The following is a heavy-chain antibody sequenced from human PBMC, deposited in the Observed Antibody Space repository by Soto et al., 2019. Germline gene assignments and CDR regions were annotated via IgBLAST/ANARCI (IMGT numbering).Heavy chain of an antibody. V-gene: IGHV4-34*01. D-gene: IGHD2-2*01. J-gene: IGHJ6*02. CDR3: ARAHHCSSTSCHDYYYYYGMDV. CDR1: GGSFSGYY. Sequence: QVQLQQWGAGLLKPSETLSLTCAVYGGSFSGYYWSWIRQPPGRGLEWFGEINHSGSTNYNPSLKSRVTISVDTSKNQFSLKLSSVTAADTAVYYCARAHHCSSTSCHDYYYYYGMDVWGQGTTVTVSS. CDR2: INHSGST.